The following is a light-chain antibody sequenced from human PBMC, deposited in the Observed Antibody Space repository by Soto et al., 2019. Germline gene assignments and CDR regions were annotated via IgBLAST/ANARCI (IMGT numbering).Light chain of an antibody. Sequence: QSVLTQPPSASGTPGQRVTISCSGSSSNIGSNYLYWYQHLPGTAPKLLIFWDDQRPSGVPERFSGSKSGTSASLAISGLRSEDEADYYCAAWDNSLSGLEFGGGTQLPVL. CDR1: SSNIGSNY. CDR3: AAWDNSLSGLE. CDR2: WDD. J-gene: IGLJ2*01. V-gene: IGLV1-47*01.